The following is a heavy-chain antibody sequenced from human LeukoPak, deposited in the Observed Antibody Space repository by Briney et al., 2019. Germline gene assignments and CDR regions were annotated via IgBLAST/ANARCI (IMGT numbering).Heavy chain of an antibody. J-gene: IGHJ4*02. CDR1: GFIFSNYA. V-gene: IGHV3-30*18. Sequence: GRSLRLSCVTSGFIFSNYAMHWVRQAPGKGLEWVAVISYDGINEYYADSLKGRFTISRDSSGNMLYLQMNSLRLDDTAVYYCVKASSGSYWGGYFDYWGQGALVTVSS. CDR2: ISYDGINE. CDR3: VKASSGSYWGGYFDY. D-gene: IGHD1-26*01.